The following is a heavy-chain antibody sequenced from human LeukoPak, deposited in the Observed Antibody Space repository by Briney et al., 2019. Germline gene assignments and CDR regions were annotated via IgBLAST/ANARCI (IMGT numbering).Heavy chain of an antibody. CDR1: GGSISSYY. CDR2: IYYSGST. D-gene: IGHD6-13*01. V-gene: IGHV4-59*08. CDR3: ARTIAAAGDEYFDY. J-gene: IGHJ4*02. Sequence: SETLSLTCTVSGGSISSYYWSWIRQPPGKGLEWIGCIYYSGSTNYNPSLKSRVTISVDTSKNQFSLKLGSVTAADAAVYYCARTIAAAGDEYFDYWGQGTLVTVSS.